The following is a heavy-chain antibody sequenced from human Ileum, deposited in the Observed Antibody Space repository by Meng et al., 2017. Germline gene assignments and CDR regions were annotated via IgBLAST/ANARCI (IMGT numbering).Heavy chain of an antibody. D-gene: IGHD2-15*01. V-gene: IGHV4-4*02. CDR3: VRHGGKYFDS. Sequence: GLGLGGLLGPPCLACTFSGDSLRIIFYCSWVRQPPGKGLEWIGQIFLAGSPNYNPSLESRVTISVDKYKNQFSLRLTSVTAADTAIFYCVRHGGKYFDSWGQGTLVTVSS. J-gene: IGHJ4*02. CDR2: IFLAGSP. CDR1: GDSLRIIFY.